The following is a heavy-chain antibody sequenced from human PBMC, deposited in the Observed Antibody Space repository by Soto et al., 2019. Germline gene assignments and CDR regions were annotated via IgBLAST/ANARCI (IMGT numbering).Heavy chain of an antibody. J-gene: IGHJ4*02. D-gene: IGHD5-18*01. CDR3: ARGKVDTAMVTPFDY. Sequence: GGSLRLSCAASGFTFSIYSMNWVRHAPGKGLEWVSSISSSSRYIYYADSVKGRFTISRDNAKNSLYLQMNSLRAEDTAVYYCARGKVDTAMVTPFDYWGQGTLVTVSS. CDR2: ISSSSRYI. V-gene: IGHV3-21*01. CDR1: GFTFSIYS.